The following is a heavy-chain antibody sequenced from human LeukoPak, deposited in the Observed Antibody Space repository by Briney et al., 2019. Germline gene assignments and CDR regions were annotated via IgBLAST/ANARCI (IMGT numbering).Heavy chain of an antibody. CDR3: ARVRGLYSSSPELCY. V-gene: IGHV1-3*01. CDR2: INAGNGNT. J-gene: IGHJ4*02. Sequence: GASVKVSCKASGYTFTSYAMHWVRQAPGQRLEWMGWINAGNGNTKYSQKFQGRVTITRDTSASTAYMELSSLRSEDTAVYYCARVRGLYSSSPELCYWGQGTLVTVSS. D-gene: IGHD6-6*01. CDR1: GYTFTSYA.